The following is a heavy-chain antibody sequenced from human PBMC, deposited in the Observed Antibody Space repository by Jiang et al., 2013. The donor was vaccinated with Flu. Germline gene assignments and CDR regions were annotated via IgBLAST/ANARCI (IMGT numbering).Heavy chain of an antibody. V-gene: IGHV2-70*04. CDR1: GFSLSTSGMR. CDR2: IDWDDDK. CDR3: ARTTGGSSTAGAFDI. D-gene: IGHD1-26*01. Sequence: KPTQTLTLTCTFSGFSLSTSGMRVSWIRQPPGKALEWLARIDWDDDKFYSTSLKTRLTISKDTSKNQVVLTMTNMDPVDTATYYCARTTGGSSTAGAFDIWGQGTMVTVSS. J-gene: IGHJ3*02.